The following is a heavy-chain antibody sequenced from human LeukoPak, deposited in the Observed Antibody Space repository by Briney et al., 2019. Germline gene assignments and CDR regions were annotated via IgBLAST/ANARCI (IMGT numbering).Heavy chain of an antibody. CDR1: GDSISTNSW. CDR2: IYHSETT. V-gene: IGHV4-4*02. Sequence: SETLSLTCAVSGDSISTNSWWNWVRQAPGKGLEWIAEIYHSETTNYNPSLKSRVTVSVDTSKNQFSLKLSSVTAADTAVYFCARHVLGVVGATGNWGPGTLVTVSS. CDR3: ARHVLGVVGATGN. J-gene: IGHJ4*02. D-gene: IGHD1-26*01.